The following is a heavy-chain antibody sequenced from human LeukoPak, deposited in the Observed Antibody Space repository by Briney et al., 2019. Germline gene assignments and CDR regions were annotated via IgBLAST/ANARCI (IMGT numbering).Heavy chain of an antibody. CDR3: TREVSGSSYFDY. J-gene: IGHJ4*02. CDR2: ITSNGRTT. CDR1: GFTFSSYA. D-gene: IGHD1-26*01. V-gene: IGHV3-74*01. Sequence: PGGSLRLSCAASGFTFSSYAMSWVRQAPGKGLVWVSRITSNGRTTTYADSVKGRFTISRDNAKNTLYLQMNSLRAEDTAVYYCTREVSGSSYFDYWGQGTLVTVSS.